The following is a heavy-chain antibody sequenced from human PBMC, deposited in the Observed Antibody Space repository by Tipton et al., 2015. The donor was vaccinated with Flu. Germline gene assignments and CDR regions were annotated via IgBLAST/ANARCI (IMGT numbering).Heavy chain of an antibody. Sequence: TLSLTCTVSGNSIRSGNYYWGWIRQPPGKGLEWIGNIFHSGNAYHNPSLKSRVTISVDTSKNQFSLKLSSVTAADTAVYYCARRDYSNYVSEPKNWFHPWGQGTLVTVSS. CDR1: GNSIRSGNYY. J-gene: IGHJ5*02. D-gene: IGHD4-11*01. CDR3: ARRDYSNYVSEPKNWFHP. CDR2: IFHSGNA. V-gene: IGHV4-38-2*02.